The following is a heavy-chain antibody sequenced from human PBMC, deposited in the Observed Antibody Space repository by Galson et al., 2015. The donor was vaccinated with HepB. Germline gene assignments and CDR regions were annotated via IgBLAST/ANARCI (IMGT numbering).Heavy chain of an antibody. V-gene: IGHV3-15*01. Sequence: SLRLSCAASGFTFSNAWMSWVRQAPGKGLEWVGRIKSKTDGGTTDYAAPVKGRFTISRDDSKNTLYLQMNSLKTEDTAVYYCTALPRPDIVVVVAAPNSDYWGQGTLVTVSS. CDR2: IKSKTDGGTT. CDR3: TALPRPDIVVVVAAPNSDY. D-gene: IGHD2-15*01. CDR1: GFTFSNAW. J-gene: IGHJ4*02.